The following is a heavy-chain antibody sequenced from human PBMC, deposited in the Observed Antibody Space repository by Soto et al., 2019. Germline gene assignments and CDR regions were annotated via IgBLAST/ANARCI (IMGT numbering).Heavy chain of an antibody. Sequence: TSETLSLTCTVSGGSISSSSYYWGWIRQPPGKGLEWIGSIYYSGSTYYNPSLKSRVTISVDTSKNQFSLRLSSVTAADTAVYYCARQGIAAAGYYYYYGMDVWGQGTTVTVSS. V-gene: IGHV4-39*01. CDR1: GGSISSSSYY. D-gene: IGHD6-13*01. CDR3: ARQGIAAAGYYYYYGMDV. CDR2: IYYSGST. J-gene: IGHJ6*02.